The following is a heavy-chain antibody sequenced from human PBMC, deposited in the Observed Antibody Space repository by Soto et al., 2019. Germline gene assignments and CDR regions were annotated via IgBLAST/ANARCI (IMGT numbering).Heavy chain of an antibody. Sequence: QLQLQESGSGLVKPSQTLSLTCAVSGGSISSGGYSWSWIRQPPGKGLEWIGYIYHSGSTYYNPALKSRVTVSVDRSKNQFSLKLSTVTAADTAVYYCAKGPHDMTSPRFDIWGQGTMVTVSS. D-gene: IGHD1-1*01. J-gene: IGHJ3*02. CDR1: GGSISSGGYS. CDR2: IYHSGST. V-gene: IGHV4-30-2*01. CDR3: AKGPHDMTSPRFDI.